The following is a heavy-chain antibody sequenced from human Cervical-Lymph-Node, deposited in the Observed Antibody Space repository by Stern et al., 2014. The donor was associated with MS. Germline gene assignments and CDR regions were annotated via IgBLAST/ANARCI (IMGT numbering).Heavy chain of an antibody. Sequence: VQLVESGGGVVQPGRSLRLSCAASGFTFSSYGMHWVRQAPGKWLEWVAVISYDGSNRYYADSVKGRFTMSRDNSKNTLYLQMNSLRAEDTAVYYCAKAKAPIVVVPAAPGDYWGQGTLVTVSS. CDR2: ISYDGSNR. J-gene: IGHJ4*02. CDR1: GFTFSSYG. D-gene: IGHD2-2*01. V-gene: IGHV3-30*18. CDR3: AKAKAPIVVVPAAPGDY.